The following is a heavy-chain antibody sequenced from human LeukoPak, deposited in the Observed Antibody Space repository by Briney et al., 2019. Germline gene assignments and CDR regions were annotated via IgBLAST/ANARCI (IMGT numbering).Heavy chain of an antibody. D-gene: IGHD5-12*01. J-gene: IGHJ4*02. CDR2: ISSSSSYI. V-gene: IGHV3-21*01. CDR3: ASGYDSGFDY. Sequence: GGSLRLSCGASGFXFSSYSMNWVRQAPGKGLEWVSSISSSSSYIYYADSVKGRFTISRDNAKNSLYLQMNSLRAEDTAVYYCASGYDSGFDYWGQGTLVTVSS. CDR1: GFXFSSYS.